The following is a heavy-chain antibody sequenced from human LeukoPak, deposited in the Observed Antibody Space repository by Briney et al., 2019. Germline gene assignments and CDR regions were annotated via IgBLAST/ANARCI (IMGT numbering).Heavy chain of an antibody. CDR3: ARRSTVTRDLDI. Sequence: GGSLRLSCAASGFTVSTNYMIWVRQAPGEGLEWVSVIYSGGDTYYADSVKGRFTISRDNSKNTVYFQLNSLRVEDTAVYYCARRSTVTRDLDIWGQGTMVTVSS. D-gene: IGHD4-17*01. V-gene: IGHV3-66*04. CDR1: GFTVSTNY. CDR2: IYSGGDT. J-gene: IGHJ3*02.